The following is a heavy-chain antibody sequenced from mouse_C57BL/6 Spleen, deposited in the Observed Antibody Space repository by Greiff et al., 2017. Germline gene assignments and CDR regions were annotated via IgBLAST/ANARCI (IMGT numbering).Heavy chain of an antibody. CDR2: IYPGDGDT. Sequence: QVQLKESGPELVKPGASVKISCKASGYAFSSSWMNWVKQRPGKGLEWIGRIYPGDGDTNYNGKFKGKATLTADKSSSTAYMQLSSLTSEDSAVYFCAPTGTGFAYWGQGTLVTVSA. J-gene: IGHJ3*01. CDR1: GYAFSSSW. CDR3: APTGTGFAY. D-gene: IGHD4-1*01. V-gene: IGHV1-82*01.